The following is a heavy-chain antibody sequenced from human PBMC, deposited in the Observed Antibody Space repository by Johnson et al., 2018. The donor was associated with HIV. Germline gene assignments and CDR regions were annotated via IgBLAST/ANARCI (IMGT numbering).Heavy chain of an antibody. V-gene: IGHV3-11*04. CDR3: ARPLLLWFGETYDAFDI. CDR2: ISSSGTTV. J-gene: IGHJ3*02. D-gene: IGHD3-10*01. Sequence: QVQLVESGGGLVNPGGSLRLSCAASGFTFSSYAMRWVRQAPGKGLECVSYISSSGTTVYYADSVKGRFSISRDNAKHSLYLQMNSLRAEDTAVYYCARPLLLWFGETYDAFDIWGQGTMVTVSS. CDR1: GFTFSSYA.